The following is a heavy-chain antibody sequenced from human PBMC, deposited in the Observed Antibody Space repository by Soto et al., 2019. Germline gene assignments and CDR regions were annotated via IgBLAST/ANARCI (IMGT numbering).Heavy chain of an antibody. J-gene: IGHJ4*02. Sequence: GGSLRLSCAASGFTFGDYTMHWVRQAPGKGLEWVCLINWNGDTTKYADSVKGRFTISRDDSKNSLYLQMSSLRTEDTAFYFCVKDIDWSLDHWGQGTLVTVSS. CDR3: VKDIDWSLDH. D-gene: IGHD2-21*01. CDR1: GFTFGDYT. CDR2: INWNGDTT. V-gene: IGHV3-43*01.